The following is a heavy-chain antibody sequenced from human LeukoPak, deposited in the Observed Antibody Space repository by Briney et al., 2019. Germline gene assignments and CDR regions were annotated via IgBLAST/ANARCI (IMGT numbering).Heavy chain of an antibody. CDR1: GFSFSSYE. CDR2: ISASGTLT. J-gene: IGHJ6*04. D-gene: IGHD6-25*01. Sequence: GGSLRLSCAASGFSFSSYEMNWVRQAPGKGLEWISYISASGTLTHYADSVEGRFTISRDNAKNSLYLQINSLRGEDTAVYYCARDGTPIYSSGWVYMDVWGKGTTVTISS. CDR3: ARDGTPIYSSGWVYMDV. V-gene: IGHV3-48*03.